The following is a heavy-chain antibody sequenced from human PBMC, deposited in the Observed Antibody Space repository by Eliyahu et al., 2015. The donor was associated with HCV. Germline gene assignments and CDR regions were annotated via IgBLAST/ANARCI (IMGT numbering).Heavy chain of an antibody. CDR2: IKQDGSEK. Sequence: ANIKQDGSEKYYVDSVKGRFTISRDNAKNSLYLQMNSLRAEDTAVYYCARVAPIVVVPAAISFDYWGQGTLVTVSS. V-gene: IGHV3-7*01. D-gene: IGHD2-2*01. CDR3: ARVAPIVVVPAAISFDY. J-gene: IGHJ4*02.